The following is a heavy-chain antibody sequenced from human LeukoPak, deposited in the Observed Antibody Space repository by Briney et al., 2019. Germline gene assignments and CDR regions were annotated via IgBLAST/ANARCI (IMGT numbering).Heavy chain of an antibody. V-gene: IGHV3-7*01. D-gene: IGHD5-12*01. CDR2: INQGGSDK. CDR3: ARDVASWGGYAFAY. CDR1: GFTFSGHW. J-gene: IGHJ4*02. Sequence: PGGSLRLSCAASGFTFSGHWMSWVRQAPGKGLEWVANINQGGSDKYYVDSVKGRFTISRDDGKNSLYLQMNSLRIDDTAVYFCARDVASWGGYAFAYWGQGTLVTVSS.